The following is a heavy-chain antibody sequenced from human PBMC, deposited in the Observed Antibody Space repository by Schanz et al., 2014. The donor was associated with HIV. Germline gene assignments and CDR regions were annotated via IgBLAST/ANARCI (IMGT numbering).Heavy chain of an antibody. Sequence: EVQLVESGGGLEQPGGSLRLSCAASGFTFSDYWMSWVRQAPGKGLEWVANINHDGSVKGYLASVKGRVTISRDNAKNSLYLQMNSLRAEDTAVYYCARDEHSSSRPDWFDPWGQGTLVTVYS. CDR1: GFTFSDYW. V-gene: IGHV3-7*03. J-gene: IGHJ5*02. CDR2: INHDGSVK. CDR3: ARDEHSSSRPDWFDP. D-gene: IGHD6-13*01.